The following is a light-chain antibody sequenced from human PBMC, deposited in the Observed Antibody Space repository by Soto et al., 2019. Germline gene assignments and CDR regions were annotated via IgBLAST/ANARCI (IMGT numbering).Light chain of an antibody. CDR3: MQALQTPLT. J-gene: IGKJ4*01. CDR1: QAISSY. CDR2: LGS. V-gene: IGKV1-9*01. Sequence: DIQLTQAPSFLSASAGDRVSITCRASQAISSYLAWYQQKPGRAPKLLIYLGSNRASGVPDRFSGSGSGTDFTLKISRVEAEDVGVYYCMQALQTPLTFGGGTKVEI.